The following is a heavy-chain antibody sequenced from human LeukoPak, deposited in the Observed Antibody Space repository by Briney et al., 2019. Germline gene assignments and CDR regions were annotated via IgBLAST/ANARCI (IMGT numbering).Heavy chain of an antibody. CDR3: ARSVAILVTMFRGAHFDY. CDR2: ISAYNGNT. D-gene: IGHD3-10*01. Sequence: ASXXXXXKASGYTFTSYGISWVRQAPGQGLXWMGWISAYNGNTNYAQKLQGRVTMTTDTSTSTVYMELRSLTSDDTAVYYCARSVAILVTMFRGAHFDYWGQGTLVTVSS. CDR1: GYTFTSYG. J-gene: IGHJ4*02. V-gene: IGHV1-18*01.